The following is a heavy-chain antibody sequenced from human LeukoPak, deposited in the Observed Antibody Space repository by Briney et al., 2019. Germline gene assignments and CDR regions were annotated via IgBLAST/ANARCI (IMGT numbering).Heavy chain of an antibody. CDR2: IIPILGIA. V-gene: IGHV1-69*04. D-gene: IGHD3-10*01. J-gene: IGHJ4*02. CDR3: ARVDNGSALFDY. CDR1: GGTFSSYA. Sequence: SVKVSCKASGGTFSSYAISWVRQAPGQGLEWMGRIIPILGIANYAQKFQGRVTITADKSTSTAYMELSSLRSEDTAVYYCARVDNGSALFDYWGQGTLVTVSS.